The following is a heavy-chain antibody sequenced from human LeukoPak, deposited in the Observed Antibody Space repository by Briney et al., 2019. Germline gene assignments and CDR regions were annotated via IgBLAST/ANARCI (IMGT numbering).Heavy chain of an antibody. V-gene: IGHV1-2*02. Sequence: ASVKVSCKASGYPFTYYYIHWVRQAPGQGLEWMGWINLNTGGANYAQKFQGRVTMTRDTSISTAYMELSRLRSDDTAVYYCATDSSGYYLPLFDHWGQGTPVTVSS. CDR1: GYPFTYYY. CDR3: ATDSSGYYLPLFDH. D-gene: IGHD3-22*01. CDR2: INLNTGGA. J-gene: IGHJ4*02.